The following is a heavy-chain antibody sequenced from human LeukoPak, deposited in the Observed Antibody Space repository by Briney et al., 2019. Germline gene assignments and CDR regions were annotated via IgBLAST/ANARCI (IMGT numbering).Heavy chain of an antibody. V-gene: IGHV3-23*01. CDR2: ISGSGANT. Sequence: GGSLRLSCAASGFTFSNYGMSWVRQAPGKGLEWVSVISGSGANTYYVDSVKGRFTISRDNSKNTLYLQVNSLRAEDTAVYYCAKAKSYYSNYDYWGQGTLVTVSS. D-gene: IGHD4-11*01. J-gene: IGHJ4*02. CDR1: GFTFSNYG. CDR3: AKAKSYYSNYDY.